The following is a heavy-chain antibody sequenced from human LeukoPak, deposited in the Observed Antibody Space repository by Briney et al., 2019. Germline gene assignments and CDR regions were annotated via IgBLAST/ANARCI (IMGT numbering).Heavy chain of an antibody. J-gene: IGHJ4*02. CDR1: GFTFSDYY. CDR3: ARDPGYCSSTSCYGGGVDY. Sequence: GGSLRLSCAASGFTFSDYYMSWIRQAPGKGLEWVSYISSSSSYKNYADSVKGRFTISRDNAKNSLYLQMNSLRAEDTAVYYCARDPGYCSSTSCYGGGVDYWGQGTLVTVSS. V-gene: IGHV3-11*06. CDR2: ISSSSSYK. D-gene: IGHD2-2*01.